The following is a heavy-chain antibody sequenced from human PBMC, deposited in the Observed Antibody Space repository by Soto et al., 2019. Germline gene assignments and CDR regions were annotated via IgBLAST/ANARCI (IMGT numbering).Heavy chain of an antibody. CDR1: GCSISSYY. CDR3: ARVYGDYLDY. CDR2: IYYSGST. Sequence: SETLSLTCTVSGCSISSYYWSWIRQPPGKGLEWIGYIYYSGSTNYNPSLKSRVTISVDTSKNQFSLKLSSVTAADTAVYYCARVYGDYLDYWGQGTLVTVS. J-gene: IGHJ4*02. V-gene: IGHV4-59*01. D-gene: IGHD4-17*01.